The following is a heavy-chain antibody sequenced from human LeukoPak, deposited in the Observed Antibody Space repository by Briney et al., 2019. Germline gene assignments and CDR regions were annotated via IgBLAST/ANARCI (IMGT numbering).Heavy chain of an antibody. Sequence: KPSETLSLTCTVSGDSISSSNSYWGWIRQPPGKGLEWIGSIYYSGSTYYNPSLKSRVTISVDTSKNQFSLKLSSVTAADTAVYYCARQPYYDILTGLLPFGGNWFDPWGQGTLVTVSS. CDR2: IYYSGST. V-gene: IGHV4-39*01. CDR3: ARQPYYDILTGLLPFGGNWFDP. J-gene: IGHJ5*02. CDR1: GDSISSSNSY. D-gene: IGHD3-9*01.